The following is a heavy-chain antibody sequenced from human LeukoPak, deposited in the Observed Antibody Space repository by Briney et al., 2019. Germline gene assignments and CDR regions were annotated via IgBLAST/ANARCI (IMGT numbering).Heavy chain of an antibody. Sequence: GGSLRHSCVASGFIFSTFEFNWVRQAPGKGLEWVSYISRSGSTIYFADSVKGRFTISRDNAKNSLYLQMNTLRAEDTAVYYCARDPGRNGHFDYWGQGTLVTVSS. J-gene: IGHJ4*02. CDR3: ARDPGRNGHFDY. CDR1: GFIFSTFE. D-gene: IGHD2-8*01. V-gene: IGHV3-48*03. CDR2: ISRSGSTI.